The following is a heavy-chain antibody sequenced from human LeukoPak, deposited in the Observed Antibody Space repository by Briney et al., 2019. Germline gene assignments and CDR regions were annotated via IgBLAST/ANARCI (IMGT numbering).Heavy chain of an antibody. CDR1: TFIFSDYA. CDR2: ISGGGDAT. V-gene: IGHV3-23*01. CDR3: TRDQRKYCSRTTCFVFDI. D-gene: IGHD2-2*01. J-gene: IGHJ3*02. Sequence: GGSLRLACAASTFIFSDYAMTWVRQAPGKGLEWVSTISGGGDATYYAHSVKGRFAVSRDNSKKALYLQLNSLRAEDTAVYYCTRDQRKYCSRTTCFVFDIWGQGTVVSVSS.